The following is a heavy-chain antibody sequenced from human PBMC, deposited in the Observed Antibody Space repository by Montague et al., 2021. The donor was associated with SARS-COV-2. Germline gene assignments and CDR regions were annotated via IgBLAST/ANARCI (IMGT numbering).Heavy chain of an antibody. CDR2: IYYTGSR. V-gene: IGHV4-39*07. CDR3: AGAGGFDNSGYVGRLRTYYFDY. CDR1: GASIRSSDHY. J-gene: IGHJ4*02. D-gene: IGHD3-22*01. Sequence: SETLSLTCTVSGASIRSSDHYWGWIRQPPGKGLEWIGSIYYTGSRYYTPSLTSRLTISVDTSRYQFSLELTSVTAADTAIYYCAGAGGFDNSGYVGRLRTYYFDYWGQGLLVTVSS.